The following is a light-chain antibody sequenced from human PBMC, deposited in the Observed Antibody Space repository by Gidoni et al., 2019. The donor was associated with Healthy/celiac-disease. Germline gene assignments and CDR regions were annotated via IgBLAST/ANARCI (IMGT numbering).Light chain of an antibody. CDR1: QSVSSY. CDR3: QQRSNWPLA. V-gene: IGKV3-11*01. J-gene: IGKJ1*01. Sequence: EIVLTQSPATLSLSPGDRATLSCRASQSVSSYLAWYQQKPGQAPRLLIYDASNRATGIPARFSGSGSGTDFTLTISSLEPEDFAVYYCQQRSNWPLAFGLGTKVEIK. CDR2: DAS.